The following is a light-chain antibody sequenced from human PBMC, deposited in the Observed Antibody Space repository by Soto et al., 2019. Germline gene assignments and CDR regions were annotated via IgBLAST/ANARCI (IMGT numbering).Light chain of an antibody. Sequence: QSVLTQPPSASGSPGQSVTISCTGTSSDVGGYSFVSWYQQHPGKAPKLMIYEVTKRPSGVPDRFSASKSGNTASLTVSGLQAEDEADYYCSSYAGSNTVIFGGGTKLTVL. J-gene: IGLJ2*01. CDR1: SSDVGGYSF. CDR3: SSYAGSNTVI. CDR2: EVT. V-gene: IGLV2-8*01.